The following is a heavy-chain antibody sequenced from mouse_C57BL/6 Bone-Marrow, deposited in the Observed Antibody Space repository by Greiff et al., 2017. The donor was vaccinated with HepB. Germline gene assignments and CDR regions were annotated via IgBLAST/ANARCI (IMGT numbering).Heavy chain of an antibody. CDR1: EYEFPSHD. CDR2: INSDGGST. J-gene: IGHJ1*03. D-gene: IGHD2-4*01. CDR3: ARRGYDYDVGWYFDV. V-gene: IGHV5-2*01. Sequence: EVKLVESGGGLVQPGESLKLSCESNEYEFPSHDMSWVRKTPEKRLELVAAINSDGGSTYYPDTMERRFIISRDNTKKTLYLQMSSLRSEDTALYYCARRGYDYDVGWYFDVWGTGTTVTVSS.